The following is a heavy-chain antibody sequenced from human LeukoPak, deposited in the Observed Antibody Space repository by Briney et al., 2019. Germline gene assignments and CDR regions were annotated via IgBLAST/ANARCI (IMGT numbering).Heavy chain of an antibody. D-gene: IGHD6-19*01. CDR2: ISWNSGSI. Sequence: RHSPAASRLTLADYATRCVSPTPGKGLGRVSGISWNSGSIGYAESVKGRLTISRNNAKIAMYLQMNSLRAEDMALYYCSKGGVAVAGIVDYWGQGTLVTVSS. J-gene: IGHJ4*02. CDR3: SKGGVAVAGIVDY. V-gene: IGHV3-9*03. CDR1: RLTLADYA.